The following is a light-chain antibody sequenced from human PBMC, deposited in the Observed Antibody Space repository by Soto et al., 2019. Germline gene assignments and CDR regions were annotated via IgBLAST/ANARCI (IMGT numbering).Light chain of an antibody. CDR2: TAS. CDR3: QQSYSFPRT. V-gene: IGKV1D-12*01. CDR1: QSISTW. Sequence: DIQMTQSPSSVSASIGDRVTITCRSSQSISTWLAWYQQKPGKAPKLLIYTASSLQSGVPSRFSGSGSGTDFTLTISNLQPEDFATYYCQQSYSFPRTFGPGTKVDI. J-gene: IGKJ3*01.